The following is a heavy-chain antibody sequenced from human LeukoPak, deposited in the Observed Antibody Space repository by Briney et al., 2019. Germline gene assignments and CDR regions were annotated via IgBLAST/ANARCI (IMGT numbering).Heavy chain of an antibody. J-gene: IGHJ2*01. D-gene: IGHD3-3*01. CDR3: ARDWRGYSDL. V-gene: IGHV3-48*03. Sequence: PGGSLRLSCAASGFTFSSYEMNWVRQAPGKGLEWVSYISNSGGTIYYADSVKGRFTISRDNAKNSLYLQMNSLRAEDTAVYYCARDWRGYSDLWGRGTLVPVSS. CDR2: ISNSGGTI. CDR1: GFTFSSYE.